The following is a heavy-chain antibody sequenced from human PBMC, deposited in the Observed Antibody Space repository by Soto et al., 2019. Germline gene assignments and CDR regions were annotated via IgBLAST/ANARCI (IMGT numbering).Heavy chain of an antibody. J-gene: IGHJ4*02. Sequence: GASVKVSCKASGFTFTSSAVQWVRQARGQRLEWIGWIVVGSGNTNYAQKFQERVTITRDMSTSTAYMELSSLRSEDTAVYYCARSEGWSATINREPFDYWGQGTLVTVSS. CDR2: IVVGSGNT. D-gene: IGHD5-12*01. CDR1: GFTFTSSA. CDR3: ARSEGWSATINREPFDY. V-gene: IGHV1-58*01.